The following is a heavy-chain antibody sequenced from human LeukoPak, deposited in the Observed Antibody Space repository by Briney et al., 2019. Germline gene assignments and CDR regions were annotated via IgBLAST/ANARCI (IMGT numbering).Heavy chain of an antibody. V-gene: IGHV4-39*07. CDR1: GGSISSSNYY. D-gene: IGHD4-17*01. CDR2: ISYSGST. J-gene: IGHJ4*02. Sequence: SETLSLTCTVSGGSISSSNYYWGWIRQPPGKGLEWIGSISYSGSTYYNPSLKSRVTISVDTSKKQFSLKLSSVTAADTAVYYCASSYGYWYYFDYWGQGSLVTVSS. CDR3: ASSYGYWYYFDY.